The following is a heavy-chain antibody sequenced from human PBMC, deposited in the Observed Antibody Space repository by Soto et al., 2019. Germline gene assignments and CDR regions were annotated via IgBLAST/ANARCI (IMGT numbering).Heavy chain of an antibody. J-gene: IGHJ6*03. CDR3: AKPVYCSRNRCYSYMDV. CDR2: ISYDGSNK. V-gene: IGHV3-30*18. D-gene: IGHD2-2*02. CDR1: GFTFSSYG. Sequence: SLRLSCAASGFTFSSYGMHWVRKAPGKGLEWVAVISYDGSNKYYADSVKGRFTISRDNSKKTLYLQMNSLRAEDTDVYYCAKPVYCSRNRCYSYMDVGGTGTTATV.